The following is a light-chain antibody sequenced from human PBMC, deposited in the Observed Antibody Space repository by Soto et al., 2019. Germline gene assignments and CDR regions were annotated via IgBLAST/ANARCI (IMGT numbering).Light chain of an antibody. CDR3: QQTSRFPIT. Sequence: IQMTQSPFSVSASVGDRVTITCRSSQGISSWLAWYQQKPGKSTTLLIYKASNLQTGVPSRFSGSGSGTDFTLTISSLQPEDFATYYCQQTSRFPITFGGGTKVEIK. J-gene: IGKJ4*01. CDR2: KAS. V-gene: IGKV1-12*01. CDR1: QGISSW.